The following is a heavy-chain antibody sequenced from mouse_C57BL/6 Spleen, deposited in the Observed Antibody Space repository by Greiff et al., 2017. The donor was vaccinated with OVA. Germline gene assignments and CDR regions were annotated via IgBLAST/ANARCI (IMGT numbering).Heavy chain of an antibody. CDR3: ARRRDYYGSSALDY. J-gene: IGHJ2*01. CDR1: GYSFTSYY. CDR2: IYPGSGNT. Sequence: QVQLKQSGPELVKPGASVKISCKASGYSFTSYYIHWVKQRPGQGLEWIGWIYPGSGNTKYNEKFKGKATLTADTSSSTAYMQLSSLTSEDSAVYYCARRRDYYGSSALDYWGQGTTLTVSS. D-gene: IGHD1-1*01. V-gene: IGHV1-66*01.